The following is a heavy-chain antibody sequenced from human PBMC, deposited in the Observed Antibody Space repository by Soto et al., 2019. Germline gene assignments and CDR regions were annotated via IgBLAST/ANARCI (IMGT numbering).Heavy chain of an antibody. V-gene: IGHV2-70*01. Sequence: SGPTLVNPTQTLTLTCTFSGFSLSTSGMCVSWIRQPPGKALEWLALIDWDDDKYYSTSLKTRLTISKDTSKNQVVLTMTNMDPVDTATYYCAQITREGWQWLALDYWGQGTLVTVSS. J-gene: IGHJ4*02. CDR2: IDWDDDK. D-gene: IGHD6-19*01. CDR1: GFSLSTSGMC. CDR3: AQITREGWQWLALDY.